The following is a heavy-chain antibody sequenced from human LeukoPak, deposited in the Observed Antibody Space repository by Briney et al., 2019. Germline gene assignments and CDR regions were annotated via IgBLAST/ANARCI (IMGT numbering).Heavy chain of an antibody. V-gene: IGHV1-8*01. CDR3: ARVRSGYDFYYFDY. J-gene: IGHJ4*02. D-gene: IGHD5-12*01. CDR1: GYTFTSYD. Sequence: ASVKVSCKASGYTFTSYDINWVRQATGRGLEWMGWMNPNSGNTGYAQKFQGRVTMTRNTSISTAYMELSSLRSEDTAVYYCARVRSGYDFYYFDYWGQGTLVTVSS. CDR2: MNPNSGNT.